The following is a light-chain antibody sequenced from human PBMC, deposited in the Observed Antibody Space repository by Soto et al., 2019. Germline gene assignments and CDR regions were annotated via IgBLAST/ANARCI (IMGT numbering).Light chain of an antibody. Sequence: QSVLTQPPSASGTPGQRVTISCSGASSNIGSNAVNWYQQLPGPAPQLLIYTNNQRPSGVPDRFSGSKSGTSASLAITGLQSEDEADYHCAAWDDSLNALVFGGGTKLTVL. CDR1: SSNIGSNA. J-gene: IGLJ3*02. CDR2: TNN. V-gene: IGLV1-44*01. CDR3: AAWDDSLNALV.